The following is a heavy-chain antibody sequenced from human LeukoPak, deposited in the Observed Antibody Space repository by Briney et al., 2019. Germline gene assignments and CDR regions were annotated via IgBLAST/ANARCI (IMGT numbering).Heavy chain of an antibody. V-gene: IGHV1-2*04. CDR1: GYTFTGYY. D-gene: IGHD3-10*01. Sequence: ASVKVSCKASGYTFTGYYMHWVRQAPGQGLEWMGWINPNSGGTNYAQKFQGWVTMTRDTSISTAYMELSRLRSDDTAVYYCARGAMVRGVTIDAFDIWGQGTKVTVSS. CDR3: ARGAMVRGVTIDAFDI. CDR2: INPNSGGT. J-gene: IGHJ3*02.